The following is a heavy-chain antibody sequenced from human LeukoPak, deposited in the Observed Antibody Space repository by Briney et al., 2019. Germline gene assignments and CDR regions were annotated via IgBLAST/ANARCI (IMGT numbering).Heavy chain of an antibody. Sequence: GGSLRLSCAASGFTFSNFAMNWVRQAPGKGLEWVGRIKSKYDGGTTDYAAPVKGRFTISRDDSKNTVYLQMNSLKTEDTGVYYCATGGYYFDYWGQGTLVTVSS. J-gene: IGHJ4*02. CDR1: GFTFSNFA. CDR2: IKSKYDGGTT. V-gene: IGHV3-15*01. CDR3: ATGGYYFDY.